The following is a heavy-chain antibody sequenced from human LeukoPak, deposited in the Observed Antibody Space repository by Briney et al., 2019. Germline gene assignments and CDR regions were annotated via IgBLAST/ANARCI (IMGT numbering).Heavy chain of an antibody. CDR2: INHSGST. CDR3: ARVTRHCSSTSCYTYYYYMDV. V-gene: IGHV4-34*01. D-gene: IGHD2-2*02. J-gene: IGHJ6*03. Sequence: SETLSLTCAVYGGSFSGYYWSWIRQPPGKGLEWIGEINHSGSTNYNPSLKSRVTISVDTSKNQFSLKLSSVTAADTAVYYCARVTRHCSSTSCYTYYYYMDVWGKGTTVTVSS. CDR1: GGSFSGYY.